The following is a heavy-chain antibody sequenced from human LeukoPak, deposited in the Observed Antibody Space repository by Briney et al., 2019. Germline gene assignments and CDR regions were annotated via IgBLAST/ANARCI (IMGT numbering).Heavy chain of an antibody. CDR3: ARVTVTTELDY. J-gene: IGHJ4*02. CDR1: GYTSTGDY. Sequence: GSLSVSCTASGYTSTGDYMHWVRQAPGQGLEWMGWINPNSGGTNYAQTVQGRVTMTRDTSISTAYMELDRLRSDDTAVYYCARVTVTTELDYWGQGTLVTVSS. V-gene: IGHV1-2*02. CDR2: INPNSGGT. D-gene: IGHD4-17*01.